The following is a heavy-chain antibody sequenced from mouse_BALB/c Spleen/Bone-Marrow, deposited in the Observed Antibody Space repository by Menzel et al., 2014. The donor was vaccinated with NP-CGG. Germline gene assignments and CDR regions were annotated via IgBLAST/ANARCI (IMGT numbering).Heavy chain of an antibody. D-gene: IGHD2-5*01. CDR1: GYTFSSYW. J-gene: IGHJ2*01. CDR2: ILPESGRA. V-gene: IGHV1-9*01. CDR3: ASNYGSNYVY. Sequence: QVQLQQPGAELMKPGVSVKISCKATGYTFSSYWIEWLNQRPGHGLEWIGEILPESGRANYNEKFKGKATFTADTSSNTAYMQLSSLTSEDSAVYYCASNYGSNYVYWGQGTTLTVSS.